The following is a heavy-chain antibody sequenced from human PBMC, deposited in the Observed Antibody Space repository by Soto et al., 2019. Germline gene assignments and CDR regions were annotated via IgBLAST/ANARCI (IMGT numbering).Heavy chain of an antibody. J-gene: IGHJ6*03. D-gene: IGHD3-3*01. CDR3: ARHGYDFWSGYYGGYYYYYMDV. CDR2: ISGSGGST. Sequence: GGSLRLSCAASGFTFSSYAMSWVRQAPGKGLEWVSAISGSGGSTYYADSVKGRFTISRDNSKNTLYLQMNGLRAEDTAVYYCARHGYDFWSGYYGGYYYYYMDVWGKGTTVTVSS. CDR1: GFTFSSYA. V-gene: IGHV3-23*01.